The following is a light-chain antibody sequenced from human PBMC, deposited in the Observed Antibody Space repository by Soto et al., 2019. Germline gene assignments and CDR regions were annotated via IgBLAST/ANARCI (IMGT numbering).Light chain of an antibody. CDR2: DAS. V-gene: IGKV3-15*01. J-gene: IGKJ2*01. CDR3: HHYNSWPYT. CDR1: QSVSSN. Sequence: ELVMTQSPATLSVSPGERATLSCRASQSVSSNLAWYQQKPGQAPRLLIYDASTRAPGFPARFSGNGSGTEFTLTISRLQSEDFAVYYCHHYNSWPYTFGQGTKV.